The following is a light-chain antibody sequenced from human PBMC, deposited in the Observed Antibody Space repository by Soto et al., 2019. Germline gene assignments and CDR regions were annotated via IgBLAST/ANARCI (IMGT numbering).Light chain of an antibody. CDR1: QDINNR. Sequence: DIQMTQAPSSVSASVGDRVTITCRASQDINNRVAWFQQRPGRAPKYLIQAASILQSGFPSRFSATGSGTDFTLTIDSLQPEDFATDYGLQVKNFPRTFGQGTKLESK. V-gene: IGKV1-12*01. CDR3: LQVKNFPRT. CDR2: AAS. J-gene: IGKJ1*01.